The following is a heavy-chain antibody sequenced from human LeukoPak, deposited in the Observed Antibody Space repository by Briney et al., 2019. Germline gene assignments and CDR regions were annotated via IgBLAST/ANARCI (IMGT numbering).Heavy chain of an antibody. J-gene: IGHJ4*02. Sequence: AETLSLTCTVSGGSISSYYWSWIRQPPGKGLEWIGYIYYSRSTNSNPPLQSRITISVDTSKNQFSLTLTSLSAADPAVYYSARWYGVFYFDYWGQGTLVTVSS. CDR2: IYYSRST. CDR1: GGSISSYY. V-gene: IGHV4-59*01. CDR3: ARWYGVFYFDY. D-gene: IGHD4-17*01.